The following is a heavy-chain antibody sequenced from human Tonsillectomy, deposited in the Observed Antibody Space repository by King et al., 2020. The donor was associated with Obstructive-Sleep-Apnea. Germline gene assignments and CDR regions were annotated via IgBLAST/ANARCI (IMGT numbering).Heavy chain of an antibody. CDR1: GFTFRSYA. V-gene: IGHV3-30*04. Sequence: QVQLVESGGGVVQPGRSLRLSCAASGFTFRSYAMHLVRLAPCQCLYRVAVFAVAGSHIYYADSVRGRFTISRDNTKNSLYLQMNSLRAEDTAVYYCARDALASGSGTDYWGPGTLVTVSS. CDR3: ARDALASGSGTDY. CDR2: FAVAGSHI. D-gene: IGHD3-10*01. J-gene: IGHJ4*02.